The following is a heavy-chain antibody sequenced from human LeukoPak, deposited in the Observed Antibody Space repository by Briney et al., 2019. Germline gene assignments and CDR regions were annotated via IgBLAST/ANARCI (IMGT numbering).Heavy chain of an antibody. CDR2: ISSSSSTI. J-gene: IGHJ3*02. Sequence: GGSLRLSCAASEFSVGSNYMTWVRQAPGKGLEWVSYISSSSSTIYYADSVKGRFTISRDNAKNSLYLQMNSLRAEDTAVYYCATFMSDYGDYGAFDIWGQGTMVTVSS. CDR1: EFSVGSNY. CDR3: ATFMSDYGDYGAFDI. D-gene: IGHD4-17*01. V-gene: IGHV3-48*01.